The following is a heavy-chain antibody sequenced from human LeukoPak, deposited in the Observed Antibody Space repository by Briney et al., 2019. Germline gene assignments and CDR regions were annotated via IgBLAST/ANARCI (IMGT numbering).Heavy chain of an antibody. V-gene: IGHV4-34*01. Sequence: SETLSLTCAVYGGSFSGYYWNWIRQPPGKGLEWIGEINHSGSTNYNPSLKSRVTISVDTSKNQFSLKLSSVTAADTAVYYCARSVQSSWAHDAFDIWGQGTMVTVSS. D-gene: IGHD3-10*01. CDR2: INHSGST. CDR3: ARSVQSSWAHDAFDI. J-gene: IGHJ3*02. CDR1: GGSFSGYY.